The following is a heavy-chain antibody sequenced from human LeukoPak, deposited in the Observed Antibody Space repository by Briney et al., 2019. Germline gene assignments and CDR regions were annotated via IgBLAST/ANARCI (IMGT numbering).Heavy chain of an antibody. V-gene: IGHV3-7*01. CDR3: ATWDIVVVPAANSGSTQFDY. D-gene: IGHD2-2*01. J-gene: IGHJ4*02. CDR2: VSPDGGEK. CDR1: GFTFSSYW. Sequence: GGSLRLSCAASGFTFSSYWMTWVRQAPGKGLEWVANVSPDGGEKYLVDSVKGRFTISRDNTKNSLYLQMNSLRAEDTAVYYCATWDIVVVPAANSGSTQFDYWGQGTLVTVSS.